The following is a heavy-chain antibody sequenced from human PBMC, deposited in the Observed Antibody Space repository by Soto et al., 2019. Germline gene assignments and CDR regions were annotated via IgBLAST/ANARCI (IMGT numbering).Heavy chain of an antibody. V-gene: IGHV4-4*02. CDR2: IYYSGST. J-gene: IGHJ5*02. Sequence: SETLSLTCAVSSGSISSNWWSWVRQPPGKGLEWIGEIYYSGSTNYNPSLNGRVTISIDKSRTHFSLDLNYVTAADTAVYYCSSQTYSYAWHHWGQGSQVTVSS. D-gene: IGHD5-18*01. CDR3: SSQTYSYAWHH. CDR1: SGSISSNW.